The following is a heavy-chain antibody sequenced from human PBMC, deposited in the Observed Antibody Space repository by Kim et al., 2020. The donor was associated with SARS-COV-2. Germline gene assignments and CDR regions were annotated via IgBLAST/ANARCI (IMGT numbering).Heavy chain of an antibody. CDR2: ISYDGSNK. Sequence: GGSLRLSCAASGFTFSSYAMHWVRQAPGKGLEWVAVISYDGSNKYYADSVKGRFTISRDNSKNTLYLQMNSLRAEDTAVYYCARMILVAFDIWGQGTMVTVSS. CDR3: ARMILVAFDI. CDR1: GFTFSSYA. D-gene: IGHD2-15*01. V-gene: IGHV3-30*04. J-gene: IGHJ3*02.